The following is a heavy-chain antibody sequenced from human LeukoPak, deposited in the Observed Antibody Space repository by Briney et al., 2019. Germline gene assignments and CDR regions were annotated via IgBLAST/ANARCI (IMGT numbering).Heavy chain of an antibody. CDR1: GFSVSTSY. V-gene: IGHV3-53*01. CDR2: IYSGGST. Sequence: GGSLRLSCAASGFSVSTSYLSWVRQAPGKGLEWVSVIYSGGSTYYADSVKGRFTISRDNSKNTLYLQMTCLRAEDTAVYYCARHEGTAAPSSYYGMDVWGQGTTVTVFS. J-gene: IGHJ6*02. D-gene: IGHD2-21*02. CDR3: ARHEGTAAPSSYYGMDV.